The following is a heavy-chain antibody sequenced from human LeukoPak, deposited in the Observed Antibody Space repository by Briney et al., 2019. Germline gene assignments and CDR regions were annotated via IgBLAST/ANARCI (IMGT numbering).Heavy chain of an antibody. Sequence: SQTLSLTCAISGDSVSSNSGAWNWIRQSPSRGLEWLGRTYYRSKWYNEYAVYVKTRMSINPDTSKNHFSLQLNSVTPEDTAVYYCARDGGNYLDFWGQGNLVTVSS. CDR1: GDSVSSNSGA. V-gene: IGHV6-1*01. D-gene: IGHD4-23*01. CDR3: ARDGGNYLDF. J-gene: IGHJ4*02. CDR2: TYYRSKWYN.